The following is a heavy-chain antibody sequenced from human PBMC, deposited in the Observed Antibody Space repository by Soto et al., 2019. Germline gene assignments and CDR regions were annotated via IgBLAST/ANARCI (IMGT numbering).Heavy chain of an antibody. CDR2: IIPIFGTA. J-gene: IGHJ6*02. Sequence: GASVKVSCKASGGTFSSYAISWVRQAPGQGLEWMGGIIPIFGTANYAQKFQGRVTITADESTSTAYMELSSLRSEDTAVYYCARDRREGFDYYYYYGMDVWGQGTTVTISS. CDR1: GGTFSSYA. CDR3: ARDRREGFDYYYYYGMDV. D-gene: IGHD1-26*01. V-gene: IGHV1-69*13.